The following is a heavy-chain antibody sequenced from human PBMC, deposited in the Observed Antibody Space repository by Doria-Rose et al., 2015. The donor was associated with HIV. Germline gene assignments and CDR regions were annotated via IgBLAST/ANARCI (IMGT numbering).Heavy chain of an antibody. V-gene: IGHV5-51*01. CDR1: GNSFTNYW. Sequence: GESLKISCSSYGNSFTNYWIGWVRQMPGKGLEWVAIIYPRDSDSRYSPSFQGQVTISADKPIRTAYLQWNSLQASDTAMYYCARRGVRGVFDFWGPGTLVTVSS. J-gene: IGHJ4*02. CDR2: IYPRDSDS. CDR3: ARRGVRGVFDF. D-gene: IGHD3-10*01.